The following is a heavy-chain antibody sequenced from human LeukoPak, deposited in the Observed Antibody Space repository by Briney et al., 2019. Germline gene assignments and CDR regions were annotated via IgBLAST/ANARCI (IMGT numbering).Heavy chain of an antibody. D-gene: IGHD1-26*01. CDR3: ARSYSGSYYADAFDI. CDR1: GFTFDDYG. Sequence: PGGSLRLSCAASGFTFDDYGMSWVRQAPGKGLEWVSGINWNGGSTGYADSVKGRFTISRDNAKNSLYLQVNSLRAEDTALYYCARSYSGSYYADAFDIWGQGTMVTVSS. J-gene: IGHJ3*02. V-gene: IGHV3-20*04. CDR2: INWNGGST.